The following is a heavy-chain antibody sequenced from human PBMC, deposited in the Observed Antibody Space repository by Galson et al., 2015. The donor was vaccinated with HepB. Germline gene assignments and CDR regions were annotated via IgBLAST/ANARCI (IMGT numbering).Heavy chain of an antibody. Sequence: QSGAEVKKPGASVKVSCKASGYTFISYGISWVRQAPGQGLEWMGWISGYNDNRNYAQKFQGRITMTTDTSTSTTYMELSSLRSEDTAMYYCARGMATPDDAFDIWGQGTMVTVSS. CDR2: ISGYNDNR. CDR3: ARGMATPDDAFDI. D-gene: IGHD5-24*01. J-gene: IGHJ3*02. V-gene: IGHV1-18*04. CDR1: GYTFISYG.